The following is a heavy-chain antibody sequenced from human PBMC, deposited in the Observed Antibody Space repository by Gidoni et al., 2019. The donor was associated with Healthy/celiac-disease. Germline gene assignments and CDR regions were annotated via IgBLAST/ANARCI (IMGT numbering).Heavy chain of an antibody. Sequence: EVQLVESGGGLVQPGGSLKLSGAASGFSFSGSAMHRVRPASGKGLEWVGRIRSKANSYATAYAASVKGRFTISRDDSKNTAYLQMNSLKTEDTAVYYCTRQPAEYSSSGIWGQGTMVTVSS. J-gene: IGHJ3*02. CDR1: GFSFSGSA. V-gene: IGHV3-73*02. CDR3: TRQPAEYSSSGI. D-gene: IGHD6-6*01. CDR2: IRSKANSYAT.